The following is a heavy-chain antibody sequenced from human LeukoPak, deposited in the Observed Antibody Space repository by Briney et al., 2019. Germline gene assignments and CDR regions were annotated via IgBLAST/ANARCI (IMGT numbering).Heavy chain of an antibody. Sequence: SETLSLTCTVSGGSISSYYWSWIRQPPGKGLEWIGYIYYSGSTNYNPSLKSRVTISVDTSKNQFSLKLSSVTAADTAVYYCARGILDYGVWFDPWGQGTLVTVSS. J-gene: IGHJ5*02. CDR3: ARGILDYGVWFDP. D-gene: IGHD4-17*01. CDR2: IYYSGST. CDR1: GGSISSYY. V-gene: IGHV4-59*01.